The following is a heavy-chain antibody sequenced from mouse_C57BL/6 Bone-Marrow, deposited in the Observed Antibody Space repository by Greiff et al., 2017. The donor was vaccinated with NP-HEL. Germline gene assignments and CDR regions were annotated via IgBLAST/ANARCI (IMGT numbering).Heavy chain of an antibody. Sequence: VKLVESGAELVRPGASVTLSCKASGYTFTDYEMHWVKQTPVHGLEWIGAIDPETGGTAYNQKFKGKAILTADKSSSTAYMELRSLTSEDSAVYYCTRRLGLGYWGQGTLVTVSA. CDR1: GYTFTDYE. V-gene: IGHV1-15*01. J-gene: IGHJ3*01. D-gene: IGHD3-3*01. CDR2: IDPETGGT. CDR3: TRRLGLGY.